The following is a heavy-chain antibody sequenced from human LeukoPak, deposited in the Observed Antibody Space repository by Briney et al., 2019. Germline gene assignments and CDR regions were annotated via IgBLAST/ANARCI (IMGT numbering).Heavy chain of an antibody. V-gene: IGHV4-61*02. D-gene: IGHD1-20*01. CDR3: ARADRITGTDFDY. CDR2: IYTSGST. CDR1: GGSISSGSYY. Sequence: SETLSLTCTVSGGSISSGSYYWSWIRQPAGKGLEWIGRIYTSGSTNYNPSLKSRVTISVDTSKNQFPLKLSSVTAADTAVYYCARADRITGTDFDYWGQGTLVTVSS. J-gene: IGHJ4*02.